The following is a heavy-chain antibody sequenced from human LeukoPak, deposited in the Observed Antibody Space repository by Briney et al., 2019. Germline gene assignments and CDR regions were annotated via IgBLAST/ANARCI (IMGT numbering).Heavy chain of an antibody. CDR1: GFTFSSYG. J-gene: IGHJ6*02. V-gene: IGHV3-30*03. D-gene: IGHD6-13*01. CDR2: ISYDGSNK. CDR3: ARFTPPSSSSWYYYGMDV. Sequence: GGSLRLSCAASGFTFSSYGMHWVRQAPGKGLEWVAVISYDGSNKYYADSVKGRFTISRDNSKNTLYLQMNSLRAEDTAVYYCARFTPPSSSSWYYYGMDVWGQGTTVTVSS.